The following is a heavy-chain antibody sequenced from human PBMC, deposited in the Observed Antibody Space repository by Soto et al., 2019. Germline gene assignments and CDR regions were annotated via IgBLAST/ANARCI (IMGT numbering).Heavy chain of an antibody. CDR2: IYPGNSNT. J-gene: IGHJ4*02. Sequence: GESLKISCKGSGYTFTNYWIGWVRQMPGTGLEWMGIIYPGNSNTRYSPSFEGQVTMSADKSINAAYLQWSSLRASDTAIYFCARPSDVGLASSFEYWGQGTQVTVSS. CDR3: ARPSDVGLASSFEY. V-gene: IGHV5-51*01. CDR1: GYTFTNYW.